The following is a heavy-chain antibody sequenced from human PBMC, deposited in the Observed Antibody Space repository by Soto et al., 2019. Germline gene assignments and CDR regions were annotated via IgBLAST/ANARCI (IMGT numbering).Heavy chain of an antibody. CDR3: ATYGQHLMDT. CDR1: GFTFSNFA. J-gene: IGHJ5*02. CDR2: IGSGGDGI. Sequence: EVQLLESGGGLVQPGGSLRLSCAASGFTFSNFAMKWVRQAPGKGLEWVSVIGSGGDGIHYAGSVKGRFTISRDDSKNAVILEMNSLRAEDTAVYYCATYGQHLMDTWGQGTLVTVSS. V-gene: IGHV3-23*01. D-gene: IGHD4-17*01.